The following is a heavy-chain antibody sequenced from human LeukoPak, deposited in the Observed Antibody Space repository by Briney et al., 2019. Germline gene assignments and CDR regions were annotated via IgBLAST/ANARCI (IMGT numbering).Heavy chain of an antibody. V-gene: IGHV1-2*02. CDR1: GYTFTGYY. CDR2: INPNSGGT. CDR3: ARFLRQQLVPYDAFDI. J-gene: IGHJ3*02. D-gene: IGHD6-13*01. Sequence: GASVKVSCKASGYTFTGYYMHWVRQAPGQGLEWMGWINPNSGGTNYAQKFQGRVTMTRDTSISTAYMELSRLRSDDTAVYYCARFLRQQLVPYDAFDIWGQGTMATVSS.